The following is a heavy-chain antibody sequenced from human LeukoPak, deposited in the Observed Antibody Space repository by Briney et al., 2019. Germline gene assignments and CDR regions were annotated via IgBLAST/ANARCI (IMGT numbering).Heavy chain of an antibody. CDR2: IYYSGST. D-gene: IGHD4-17*01. V-gene: IGHV4-59*01. CDR3: ARGINDYGENFDY. J-gene: IGHJ4*02. CDR1: GGSISSYY. Sequence: SETLSLTCTVSGGSISSYYWSWIRQPPGKGLEWIGYIYYSGSTNYNPSLKSRVTISVDTSKSQFSLKLSSVTAADTAVYYCARGINDYGENFDYWGQGTLVTVSS.